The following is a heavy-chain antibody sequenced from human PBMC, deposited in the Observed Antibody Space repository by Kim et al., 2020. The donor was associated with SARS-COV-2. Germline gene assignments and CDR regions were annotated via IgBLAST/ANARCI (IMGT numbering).Heavy chain of an antibody. CDR1: GFTFSSYW. Sequence: GGSLRLSCAASGFTFSSYWMSWVRQAPGKGLEWVANIKQDGSEKYYVDSVKGRFTISRDNAKNSLYLQMNSLRAEDTAVYYCARVRRTYYYYGMDVWGQGTTVTVSS. CDR2: IKQDGSEK. V-gene: IGHV3-7*03. CDR3: ARVRRTYYYYGMDV. J-gene: IGHJ6*02.